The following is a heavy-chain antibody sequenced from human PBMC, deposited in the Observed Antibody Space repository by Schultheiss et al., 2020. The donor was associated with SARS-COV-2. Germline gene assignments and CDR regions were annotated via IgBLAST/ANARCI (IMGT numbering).Heavy chain of an antibody. Sequence: GGSLRLSCAASGFTFSSYSMNWVRQAPGKGLEWVSSISSSSSYIYYADSVKGRFTISRDNAKNSLYLQMNSLRAEDTAVYYCARDGSSGYYGSGIFYWGQVALVTVSS. CDR1: GFTFSSYS. J-gene: IGHJ4*02. CDR2: ISSSSSYI. V-gene: IGHV3-21*01. D-gene: IGHD3-10*01. CDR3: ARDGSSGYYGSGIFY.